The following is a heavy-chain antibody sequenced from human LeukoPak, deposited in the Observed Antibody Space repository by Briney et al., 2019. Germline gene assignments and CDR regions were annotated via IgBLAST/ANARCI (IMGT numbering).Heavy chain of an antibody. V-gene: IGHV3-74*01. CDR2: INSDGSSA. J-gene: IGHJ3*02. CDR3: AKDGSSSSFNAFDI. CDR1: GFTFSSYW. D-gene: IGHD6-6*01. Sequence: GGSLRLSCAASGFTFSSYWMHWVRQAPGKGLVWVSRINSDGSSASYADSVKGRFTISRDNSKNTLYLQMNSLRAEDTAVYYCAKDGSSSSFNAFDIWGQGTMVTVSS.